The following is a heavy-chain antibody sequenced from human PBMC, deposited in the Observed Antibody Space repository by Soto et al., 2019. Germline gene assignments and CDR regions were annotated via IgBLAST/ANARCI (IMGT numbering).Heavy chain of an antibody. J-gene: IGHJ6*03. CDR1: GFTFDDYA. CDR3: AKIGDCQDYYYMDV. CDR2: ISWNSGSI. Sequence: EVQLVESGGGLVQPGRSLRLSCAASGFTFDDYAMHWVRQAPGKGLEWVSGISWNSGSIGYADSVKGRFTISRDNAKNSLYMQMNSLRAEDTALYYCAKIGDCQDYYYMDVWGKGTTVTVSS. V-gene: IGHV3-9*01. D-gene: IGHD3-10*01.